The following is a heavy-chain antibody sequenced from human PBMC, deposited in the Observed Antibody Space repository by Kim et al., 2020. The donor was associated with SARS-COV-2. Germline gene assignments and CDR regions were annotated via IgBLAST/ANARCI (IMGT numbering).Heavy chain of an antibody. CDR1: GGSISSYY. J-gene: IGHJ6*02. CDR2: IYYSGST. Sequence: SETLSLTCTVSGGSISSYYWSWIRQPPGKGLEWIGYIYYSGSTNYNPSLKSRVTISVDTSKNQFSLKLSSVTAADTAVYYCARAGSGGWGYSSSWYPLVVWGQGTTVTVSS. D-gene: IGHD6-13*01. CDR3: ARAGSGGWGYSSSWYPLVV. V-gene: IGHV4-59*01.